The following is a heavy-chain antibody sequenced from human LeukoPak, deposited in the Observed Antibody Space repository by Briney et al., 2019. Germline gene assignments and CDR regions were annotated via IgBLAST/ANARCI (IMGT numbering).Heavy chain of an antibody. D-gene: IGHD1-26*01. Sequence: SETLSLTCTVSGGSISSGGYYWSWIRQHPGKGLEWIGYIYYSGSTYYNPSLKSRVTISVDTSRNQFSLKLSSVTAADTAVYYCARTVGAAQPFDYWGQGTLVTVSS. CDR2: IYYSGST. V-gene: IGHV4-31*03. CDR3: ARTVGAAQPFDY. J-gene: IGHJ4*02. CDR1: GGSISSGGYY.